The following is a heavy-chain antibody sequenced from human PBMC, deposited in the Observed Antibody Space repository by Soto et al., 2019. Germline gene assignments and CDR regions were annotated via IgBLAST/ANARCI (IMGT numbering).Heavy chain of an antibody. CDR3: AREPHPIQLWLKIVSYYFDY. CDR1: GGSTSSSSYY. Sequence: PSETLSLTCTVSGGSTSSSSYYWGWIRQPPGKGLEWIGSIYYSGSTYYNPSLKSRVTISVDTSKNQFSLKLSSVTAADTAVYYCAREPHPIQLWLKIVSYYFDYWGQGTLVTVSS. D-gene: IGHD5-18*01. CDR2: IYYSGST. V-gene: IGHV4-39*02. J-gene: IGHJ4*02.